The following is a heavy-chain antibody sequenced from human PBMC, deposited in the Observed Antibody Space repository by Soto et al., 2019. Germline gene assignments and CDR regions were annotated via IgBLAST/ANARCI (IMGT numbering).Heavy chain of an antibody. V-gene: IGHV1-2*04. J-gene: IGHJ4*02. CDR2: INPNSGGT. CDR1: GYTFTGYY. CDR3: ARDPGSSWYGDLLDY. D-gene: IGHD6-13*01. Sequence: ASVKVSCKASGYTFTGYYMHWVRQAPGQGLEWMGWINPNSGGTNYAQKFQGWVTMTRDTSISTAYMELSRLRSDDTAVYYYARDPGSSWYGDLLDYWGQGTLVTVSS.